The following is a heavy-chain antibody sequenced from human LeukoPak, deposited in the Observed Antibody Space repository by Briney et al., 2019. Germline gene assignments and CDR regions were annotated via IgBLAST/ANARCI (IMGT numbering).Heavy chain of an antibody. CDR1: GGSISSYY. V-gene: IGHV4-59*01. Sequence: SETLSLTCTVSGGSISSYYRRWIRQPPAKGLEWIGYIYYSGSTNYNPSLKSRVTISVDTSKNQFSLKLSSVTAADTAVYYGARVNVAAAWNYYYYYMDVWGKGTTVTVSS. CDR3: ARVNVAAAWNYYYYYMDV. D-gene: IGHD6-13*01. J-gene: IGHJ6*03. CDR2: IYYSGST.